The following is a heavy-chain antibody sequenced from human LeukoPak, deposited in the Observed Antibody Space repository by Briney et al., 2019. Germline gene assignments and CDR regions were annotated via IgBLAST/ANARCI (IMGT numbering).Heavy chain of an antibody. D-gene: IGHD2/OR15-2a*01. J-gene: IGHJ3*02. CDR2: ISGGGITT. CDR1: GFTFSSYA. CDR3: AKDHQKISSNNAFDI. Sequence: GGSLRLSCAASGFTFSSYAMSWVRQAPGKGLEWVSAISGGGITTYYADSVKGRFTISRDNSKNTLYLQMNSLRAEDTAVYYCAKDHQKISSNNAFDIWGQGTMVTVSS. V-gene: IGHV3-23*01.